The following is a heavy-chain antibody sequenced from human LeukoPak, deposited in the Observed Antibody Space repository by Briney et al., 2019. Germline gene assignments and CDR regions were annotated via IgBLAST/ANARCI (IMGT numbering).Heavy chain of an antibody. CDR1: GFTVSSNY. CDR3: ARERAITMIVGGAFDI. J-gene: IGHJ3*02. CDR2: IYSGGST. D-gene: IGHD3-22*01. V-gene: IGHV3-66*02. Sequence: GGSLRLSCAASGFTVSSNYMSWVRQAPGKGLEWVSVIYSGGSTYYADSVKGQFTISRDNSKNTLYLQMNSLRAEDTAVYYCARERAITMIVGGAFDIWGQGTMVTVSS.